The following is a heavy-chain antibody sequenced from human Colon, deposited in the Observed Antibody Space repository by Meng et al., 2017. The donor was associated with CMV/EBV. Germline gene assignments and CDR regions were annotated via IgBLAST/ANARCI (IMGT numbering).Heavy chain of an antibody. V-gene: IGHV3-21*03. D-gene: IGHD3-10*01. CDR3: ARAFGRIDFDY. CDR1: GFNITNFH. J-gene: IGHJ4*02. CDR2: SVSSGESYK. Sequence: GESPETPWVAPGFNITNFHMNLVPPAPGKGLGWGAISVSSGESYKYHADSVRGRFTVSRDNTKSSLYLQMNGLRAEDTAVYYCARAFGRIDFDYWGQGTLVTVSS.